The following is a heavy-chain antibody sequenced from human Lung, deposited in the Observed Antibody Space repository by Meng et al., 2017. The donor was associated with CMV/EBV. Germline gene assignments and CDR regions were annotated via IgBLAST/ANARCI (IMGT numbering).Heavy chain of an antibody. J-gene: IGHJ4*02. Sequence: GESLKISCAASGFTFSSYAMHWVRQAPGKGLEWLAVISYDGSDKYYTDSVKGRFTISRDSSKNTLLLQMNSLRAEDTAVYYCARRNFYCTNGVCYLDYWGQVTXVTVSS. CDR2: ISYDGSDK. V-gene: IGHV3-30*04. D-gene: IGHD2-8*01. CDR1: GFTFSSYA. CDR3: ARRNFYCTNGVCYLDY.